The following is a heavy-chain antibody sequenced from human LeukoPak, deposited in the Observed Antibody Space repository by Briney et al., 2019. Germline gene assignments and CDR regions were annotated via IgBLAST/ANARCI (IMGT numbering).Heavy chain of an antibody. D-gene: IGHD3-22*01. CDR1: GGTFSSYA. J-gene: IGHJ4*02. CDR3: ARDLGYDYGDD. Sequence: SVKVSCKASGGTFSSYAISWVRQAPGQGLEWMGRIIPIFGAANYAQKFQGRVTITTDESTSTAYMELSSLRSEDTAVYYCARDLGYDYGDDWGQGTLVTVSS. V-gene: IGHV1-69*05. CDR2: IIPIFGAA.